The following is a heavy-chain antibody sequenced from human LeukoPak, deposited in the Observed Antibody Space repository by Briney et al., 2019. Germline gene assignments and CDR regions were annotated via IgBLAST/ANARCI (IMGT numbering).Heavy chain of an antibody. CDR1: VGSISSYY. Sequence: PSETLSLTCTVSVGSISSYYWSWIRQPAGKGREWIGRSYTSGSTNYNPSLTSRVTMSVDTSQNQFSLKLRSVTAADTAVYYCAGGTRGYSYGYRFDYWGQGTLVTVSS. CDR2: SYTSGST. J-gene: IGHJ4*02. CDR3: AGGTRGYSYGYRFDY. V-gene: IGHV4-4*07. D-gene: IGHD5-18*01.